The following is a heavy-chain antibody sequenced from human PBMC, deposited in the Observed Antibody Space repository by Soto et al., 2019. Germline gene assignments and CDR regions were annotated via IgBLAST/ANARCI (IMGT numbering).Heavy chain of an antibody. V-gene: IGHV3-48*02. Sequence: PGGSMRLSCAASGFTFSYYEMHWVSKAPGKGLEWVSYIRSSSSTTYYADSVKGRFTISRDNAKNSLYLQMNSLTDEDTAVYYCARESYCSRTSCYTDAFDICGQGTMVTLS. CDR3: ARESYCSRTSCYTDAFDI. CDR2: IRSSSSTT. D-gene: IGHD2-2*02. CDR1: GFTFSYYE. J-gene: IGHJ3*02.